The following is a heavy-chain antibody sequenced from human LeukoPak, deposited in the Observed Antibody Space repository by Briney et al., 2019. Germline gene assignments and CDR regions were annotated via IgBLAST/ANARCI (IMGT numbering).Heavy chain of an antibody. V-gene: IGHV3-74*01. J-gene: IGHJ2*01. Sequence: GGSLRLSCAASGFTFSNYWMHWVRQAPGKGLVWASRIKTDGSTITYADSVKGRFTISRDNAMNTLYLQMDSLGAEDTAVYYCARVGQGEWFFDLWGRGTLVTVSS. D-gene: IGHD1-26*01. CDR2: IKTDGSTI. CDR1: GFTFSNYW. CDR3: ARVGQGEWFFDL.